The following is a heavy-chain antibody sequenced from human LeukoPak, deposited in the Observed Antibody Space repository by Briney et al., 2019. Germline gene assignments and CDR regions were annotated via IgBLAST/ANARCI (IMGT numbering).Heavy chain of an antibody. CDR3: ARGTNNDY. Sequence: GGSLRLSCAASGFTFSSYAMIWVRQAPGKGLEWVAYIKQDGSGKSYVDSVKGRFTISRDNAKNSLYLQMNSLRAEDTAVYYCARGTNNDYWGQGTLVTVSS. V-gene: IGHV3-7*01. CDR2: IKQDGSGK. CDR1: GFTFSSYA. J-gene: IGHJ4*02.